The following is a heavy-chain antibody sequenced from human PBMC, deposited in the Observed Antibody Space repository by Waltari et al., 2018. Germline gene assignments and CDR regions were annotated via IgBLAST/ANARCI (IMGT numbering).Heavy chain of an antibody. Sequence: QLQLQESGPGLVKPSETLSLTCTVSGGSISSSSYYWGWIRQPPGKGLEWIGSIYYSGSTYYSPSLKSRVTISVDTSKNQFSLKLSSVTAADTAVYYCARSIAGTNWFDPWGQGTLVTVSS. D-gene: IGHD6-13*01. CDR1: GGSISSSSYY. J-gene: IGHJ5*02. CDR2: IYYSGST. V-gene: IGHV4-39*01. CDR3: ARSIAGTNWFDP.